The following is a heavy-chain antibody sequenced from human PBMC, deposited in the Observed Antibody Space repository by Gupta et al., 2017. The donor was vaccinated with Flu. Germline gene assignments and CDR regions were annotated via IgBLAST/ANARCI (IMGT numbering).Heavy chain of an antibody. J-gene: IGHJ4*02. Sequence: EVQLVESGGGLVQPGGSLRLSCAASGFIFSNYWMSWVRPAPGKGLEWVANIKQDGSEKYYVDSVKGRFTISRDNAKNSLYLQMNSLRAEDTAVYYCARGYGSGSYYFYYFDYWGQGTLVTVSS. CDR2: IKQDGSEK. D-gene: IGHD3-10*01. CDR3: ARGYGSGSYYFYYFDY. CDR1: GFIFSNYW. V-gene: IGHV3-7*04.